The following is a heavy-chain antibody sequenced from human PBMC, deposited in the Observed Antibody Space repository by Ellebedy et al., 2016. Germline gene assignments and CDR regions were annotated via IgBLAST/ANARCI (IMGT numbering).Heavy chain of an antibody. V-gene: IGHV3-23*01. D-gene: IGHD3-22*01. CDR3: AKRELIKDAFDI. Sequence: GESLKISXAASGFTFSSYAMSWVRQTPGKGLEWVSAISGSGGSTYYADSVKGRFTISRDNSKNTLYLQMNSLRAEDTAVYYCAKRELIKDAFDIWGQGTMVTVSS. J-gene: IGHJ3*02. CDR2: ISGSGGST. CDR1: GFTFSSYA.